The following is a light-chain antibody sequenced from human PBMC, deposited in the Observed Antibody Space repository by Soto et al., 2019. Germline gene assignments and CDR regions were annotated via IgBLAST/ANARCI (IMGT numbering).Light chain of an antibody. CDR1: QGISSY. Sequence: AIRMTQSPSSLSASTGDRVTITCRVSQGISSYLAWYQQKPGKAPKLLIYAASTLQSGVPSRFSGSGSGTDFTLTISCLQSEDFATYYCQQYYSYPLTFGQGTKVDIK. J-gene: IGKJ1*01. CDR3: QQYYSYPLT. CDR2: AAS. V-gene: IGKV1-8*01.